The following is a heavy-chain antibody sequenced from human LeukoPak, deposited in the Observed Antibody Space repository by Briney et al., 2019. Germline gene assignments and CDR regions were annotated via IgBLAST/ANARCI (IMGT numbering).Heavy chain of an antibody. D-gene: IGHD5-24*01. Sequence: GGSLRLSCAASGFTFSSYGMHWVRQAPGKGLEWVAFIRYDGSNKYYADSVKGRFTISRDNSKNTLYLQMNSLRSEDTAVYYCAREGDGYNLFDYWGQGTLVTVSS. J-gene: IGHJ4*02. CDR1: GFTFSSYG. CDR3: AREGDGYNLFDY. CDR2: IRYDGSNK. V-gene: IGHV3-30*02.